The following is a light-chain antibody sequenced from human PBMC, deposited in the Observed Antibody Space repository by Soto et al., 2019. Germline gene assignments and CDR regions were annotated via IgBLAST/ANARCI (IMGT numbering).Light chain of an antibody. CDR3: SSYTSRSTLYV. Sequence: ALTQPASVSGSPRQSITISCTGTTNDVGGYNYVSWYQQHPGKAPKLLIFEVSSRPSGVSNRFSGSKSGNTASLTISGLQADDEGYYYCSSYTSRSTLYVFGTGTKVTV. CDR1: TNDVGGYNY. V-gene: IGLV2-14*01. CDR2: EVS. J-gene: IGLJ1*01.